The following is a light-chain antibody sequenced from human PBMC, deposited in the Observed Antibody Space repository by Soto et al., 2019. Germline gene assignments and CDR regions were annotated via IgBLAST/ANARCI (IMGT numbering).Light chain of an antibody. Sequence: DIQMTQSPSSLSASEGDRVSLTCGEGKNVGSFVNWYQQKPAKAPRLLIYATSNLQSGVPSRISGSGSGTEFTLTISSVQPEDFATYFCQQSYSAQYTFGQGTKLEIK. CDR3: QQSYSAQYT. J-gene: IGKJ2*01. V-gene: IGKV1-39*01. CDR1: KNVGSF. CDR2: ATS.